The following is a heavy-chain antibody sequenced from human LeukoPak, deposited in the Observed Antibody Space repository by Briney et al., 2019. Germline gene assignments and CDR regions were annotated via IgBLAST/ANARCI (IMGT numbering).Heavy chain of an antibody. CDR3: ARVWIDCSSTSCYSDVVDY. Sequence: GGSLRLSCAASGFTFNNYAMNWVRQAPGKGLEWVAVIWYDGSNKYYADSVKGRFTISRDNSKNTLYLQMNSLRAEDAAVYYCARVWIDCSSTSCYSDVVDYWGQGTLVTVSS. J-gene: IGHJ4*02. D-gene: IGHD2-2*01. CDR1: GFTFNNYA. V-gene: IGHV3-33*08. CDR2: IWYDGSNK.